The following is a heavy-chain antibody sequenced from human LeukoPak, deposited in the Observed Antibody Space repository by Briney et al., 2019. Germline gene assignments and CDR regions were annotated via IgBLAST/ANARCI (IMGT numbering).Heavy chain of an antibody. CDR1: GFTVSSNY. J-gene: IGHJ4*02. CDR3: AKDHGSSSSSGDY. CDR2: FYSGGSA. V-gene: IGHV3-53*05. D-gene: IGHD6-6*01. Sequence: GGSLRLSCAASGFTVSSNYMSWVRQAPGKGLEWVSVFYSGGSAYYADSVKGRFTISRDNSKNTLFLQMNSLRAEDTAVYYCAKDHGSSSSSGDYWGQGTLVTVSS.